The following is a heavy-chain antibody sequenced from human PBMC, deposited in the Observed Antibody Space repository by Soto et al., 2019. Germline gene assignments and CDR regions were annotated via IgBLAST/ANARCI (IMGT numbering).Heavy chain of an antibody. CDR2: INHSGST. CDR1: GGSLSGYY. CDR3: ARYSSGWRGYYYYYYGMDV. Sequence: PSETLSLTGAPHGGSLSGYYWSSIRQPPGKGLEWIGEINHSGSTNYNPSLKSRVTISVDTSKNQFSLKLSSVTAADTAVYYCARYSSGWRGYYYYYYGMDVWGQGTTVTVSS. V-gene: IGHV4-34*01. J-gene: IGHJ6*02. D-gene: IGHD6-19*01.